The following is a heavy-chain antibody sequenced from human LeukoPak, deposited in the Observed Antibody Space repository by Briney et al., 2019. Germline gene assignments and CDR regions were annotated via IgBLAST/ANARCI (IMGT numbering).Heavy chain of an antibody. CDR2: IIPIFGTA. CDR3: PRGGNPLRAYYYYGMDV. D-gene: IGHD2-15*01. Sequence: ASVKVSCKASGGTFSSYAISWVRQAPGQGLEWMGGIIPIFGTANYAQKFQGRVTITADESTSTAYMELSSLRSEDTAVYYCPRGGNPLRAYYYYGMDVWGQGTTVTVSS. V-gene: IGHV1-69*01. J-gene: IGHJ6*02. CDR1: GGTFSSYA.